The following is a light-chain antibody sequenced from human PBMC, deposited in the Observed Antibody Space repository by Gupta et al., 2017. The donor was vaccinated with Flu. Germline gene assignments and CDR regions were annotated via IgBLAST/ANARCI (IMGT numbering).Light chain of an antibody. V-gene: IGLV3-27*01. J-gene: IGLJ3*02. Sequence: SYELTQPSSVSVSPGQTVRITCSGDILAKKYARWFQQKPGQAPGCVMYNDTARASGIPVRFSGSSSGTKVNLTISGAQVEDEADDYSYAAADSLWVCGGGTKLT. CDR3: YAAADSLWV. CDR1: ILAKKY. CDR2: NDT.